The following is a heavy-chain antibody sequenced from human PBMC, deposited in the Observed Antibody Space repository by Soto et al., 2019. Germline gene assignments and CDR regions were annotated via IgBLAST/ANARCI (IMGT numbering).Heavy chain of an antibody. J-gene: IGHJ3*02. CDR3: ATSTLTEAFDI. CDR2: IGPDGSSQ. V-gene: IGHV3-33*01. CDR1: NFDFSSYG. D-gene: IGHD2-15*01. Sequence: QVQLVASGGAVVQPGRSLRLTCETSNFDFSSYGMHWVRQSPDKGLEWVALIGPDGSSQYYADSVKGRFTISRDNSKKSLFLQMTKVGAEDMGIYYCATSTLTEAFDIWGQGTMVIVSS.